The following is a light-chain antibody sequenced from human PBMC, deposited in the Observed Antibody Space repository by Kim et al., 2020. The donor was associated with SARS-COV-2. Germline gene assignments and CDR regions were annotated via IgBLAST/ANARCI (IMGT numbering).Light chain of an antibody. J-gene: IGKJ2*01. CDR3: QQYHIALYA. CDR2: GAS. Sequence: EIVMTQSPATLSVSPGERATLSCRASQSVFSNLAWYQQKPGQPPRLLIYGASTRAAGIPGRFSGSGSGTEFTITISSLQSEDFAVYYCQQYHIALYAFGQGTKLEIK. CDR1: QSVFSN. V-gene: IGKV3-15*01.